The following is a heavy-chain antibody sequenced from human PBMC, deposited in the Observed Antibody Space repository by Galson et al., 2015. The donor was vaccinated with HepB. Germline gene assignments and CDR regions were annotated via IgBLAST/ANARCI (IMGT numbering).Heavy chain of an antibody. CDR1: GFTFSSYS. J-gene: IGHJ4*02. V-gene: IGHV3-21*01. CDR3: ASGYCSSTSCYLYYFDY. Sequence: SLRLSCAASGFTFSSYSMNWVRQAPGKGLEWVSSTTSSSSYIYYADSVKGRFTISRDNAKNSLYLQMNSLRAEDTAVYYCASGYCSSTSCYLYYFDYWGQGTLVTVSS. CDR2: TTSSSSYI. D-gene: IGHD2-2*01.